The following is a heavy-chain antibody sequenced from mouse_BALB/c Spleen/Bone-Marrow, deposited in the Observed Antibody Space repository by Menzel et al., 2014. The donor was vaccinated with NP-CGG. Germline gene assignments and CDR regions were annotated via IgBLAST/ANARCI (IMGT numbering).Heavy chain of an antibody. Sequence: VQLVESGAEVVRPGTSVKVSCKASGYAFTNYLIEWVKQRPGQGLEWIGVINPGSGGTNYNERFKGKATLTADKSSSTAYMQFSSLTSDDSADYFCARLRRGGFYTMDYWGQGTSVTVPS. CDR2: INPGSGGT. D-gene: IGHD2-12*01. V-gene: IGHV1-54*01. CDR1: GYAFTNYL. J-gene: IGHJ4*01. CDR3: ARLRRGGFYTMDY.